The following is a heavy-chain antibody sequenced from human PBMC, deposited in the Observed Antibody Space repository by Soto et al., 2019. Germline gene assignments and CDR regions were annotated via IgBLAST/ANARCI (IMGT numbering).Heavy chain of an antibody. Sequence: GGSLRLSCAASGFTFDDYAMHWVRQAPGKGLEWVSGISWNSGSIGYADSVKGRFTISRDNAKNSLYLQMNSLRAEDTALYYCAKDIRADFWSGYSYAFDIWGQGTMVTVSS. V-gene: IGHV3-9*01. J-gene: IGHJ3*02. D-gene: IGHD3-3*01. CDR3: AKDIRADFWSGYSYAFDI. CDR2: ISWNSGSI. CDR1: GFTFDDYA.